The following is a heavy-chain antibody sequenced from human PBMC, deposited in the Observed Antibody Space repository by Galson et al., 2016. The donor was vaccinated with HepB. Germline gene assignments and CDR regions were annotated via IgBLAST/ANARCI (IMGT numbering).Heavy chain of an antibody. CDR1: GFTFSSYN. V-gene: IGHV3-15*01. CDR2: IKSNSDGGTR. CDR3: VTGPFDY. J-gene: IGHJ4*02. Sequence: SLRLSCAASGFTFSSYNMNWVRQAPGKGLEWVARIKSNSDGGTRDYAAPVRARFVISRDDSNNTLYLEMHGLTAEDTAVYYCVTGPFDYWGQGSLVVVS.